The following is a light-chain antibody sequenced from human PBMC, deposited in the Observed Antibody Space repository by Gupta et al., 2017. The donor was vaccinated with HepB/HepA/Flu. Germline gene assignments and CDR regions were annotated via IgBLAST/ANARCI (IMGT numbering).Light chain of an antibody. J-gene: IGLJ1*01. CDR1: NRDVGNYNF. CDR3: CSYAGGRTFA. V-gene: IGLV2-23*02. Sequence: QPARTHPASGSGSPGQPTTIPCTGTNRDVGNYNFVSWYQHHPGKAPKVIIYEVSKWPSGVSNRFSGSKSGNTASLTISGLQTEDEGDYYCCSYAGGRTFAFGTGTKVTVL. CDR2: EVS.